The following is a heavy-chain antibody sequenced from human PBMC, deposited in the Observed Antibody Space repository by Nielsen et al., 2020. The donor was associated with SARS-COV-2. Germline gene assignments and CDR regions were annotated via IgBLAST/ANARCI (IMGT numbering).Heavy chain of an antibody. V-gene: IGHV4-61*01. D-gene: IGHD3-22*01. CDR3: ARSIPTYYYDSSGYYPGAFDI. Sequence: SETLSLTCTVSGGSVSSGSYYRSWIRQPPGKGLEWIGYIYYSGSTNYNPSLKSRVTISVDTSKNQFSLKLGSVTAADTAVYYCARSIPTYYYDSSGYYPGAFDIWGQGTMVTVSS. CDR1: GGSVSSGSYY. CDR2: IYYSGST. J-gene: IGHJ3*02.